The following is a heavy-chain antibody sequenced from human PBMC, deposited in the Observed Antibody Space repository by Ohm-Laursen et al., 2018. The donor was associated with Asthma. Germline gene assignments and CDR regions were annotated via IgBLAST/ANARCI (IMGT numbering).Heavy chain of an antibody. CDR2: ISGSGGST. D-gene: IGHD1-14*01. Sequence: SLRLSCVASGFTFSSYAMSWVRQAPGKGLEWVSAISGSGGSTYYTDSVKGRFTISRDNSKNTLYLQMNNLRAEDTAVYYCARDRTNFDFWGQGTLVTVSS. CDR3: ARDRTNFDF. V-gene: IGHV3-23*01. CDR1: GFTFSSYA. J-gene: IGHJ4*02.